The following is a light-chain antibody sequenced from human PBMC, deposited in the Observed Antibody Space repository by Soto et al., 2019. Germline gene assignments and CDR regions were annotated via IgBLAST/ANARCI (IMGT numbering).Light chain of an antibody. CDR2: DAS. V-gene: IGKV3D-20*01. Sequence: VSNQSPATLSLSPGERAALSCGASESVSSNQLAWYQQKPGLAPRLLIYDASSRASGIPERFSGSGSGTGFSLTISSLEPEDSAVYYCQQYGSSPITFGQGTRLEIK. J-gene: IGKJ5*01. CDR3: QQYGSSPIT. CDR1: ESVSSNQ.